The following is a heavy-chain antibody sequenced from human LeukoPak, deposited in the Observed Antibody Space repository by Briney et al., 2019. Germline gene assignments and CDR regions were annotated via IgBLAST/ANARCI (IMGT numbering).Heavy chain of an antibody. CDR3: ARAPITSPFYFDY. Sequence: GGSLRLSCAASGFGFSGYWMSWVRQAPGKGLEWVSGINWSGGSTAYADPMRGRITISRDNAKNSLYLQMDSLRAEDTALYYCARAPITSPFYFDYWGQGTLVTVSS. CDR2: INWSGGST. V-gene: IGHV3-20*04. D-gene: IGHD2-2*01. CDR1: GFGFSGYW. J-gene: IGHJ4*02.